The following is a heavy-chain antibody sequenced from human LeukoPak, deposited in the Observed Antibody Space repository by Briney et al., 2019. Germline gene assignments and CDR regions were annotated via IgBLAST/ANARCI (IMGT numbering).Heavy chain of an antibody. CDR2: ISGSGGST. D-gene: IGHD1-26*01. V-gene: IGHV3-23*01. CDR1: GFTFSCYA. CDR3: ANAPGSYYGDY. Sequence: GGSLRLSCAASGFTFSCYAMSWVRQAPGKGLEWVSAISGSGGSTYYADSVKGRFTISRDNSKNTLYLQMNSLRAEDTAVYYCANAPGSYYGDYWGQGTLVTVSS. J-gene: IGHJ4*02.